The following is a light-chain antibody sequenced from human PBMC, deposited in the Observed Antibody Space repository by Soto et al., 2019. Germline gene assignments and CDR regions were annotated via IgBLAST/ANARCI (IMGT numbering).Light chain of an antibody. CDR3: QQYNSYSWT. CDR1: QSISSY. CDR2: AAS. J-gene: IGKJ1*01. V-gene: IGKV1-39*01. Sequence: DIQMTQSPSSLSASVGDRVTITCRASQSISSYLNWYQQKPGKAPKLLIYAASSLQSGVPSRFSGSGSGTEFTLTISSLQPDDFAIYYCQQYNSYSWTFGQGTKVDNK.